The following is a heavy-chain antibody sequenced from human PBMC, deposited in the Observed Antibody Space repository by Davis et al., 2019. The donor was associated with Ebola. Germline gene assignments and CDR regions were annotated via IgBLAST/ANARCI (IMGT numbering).Heavy chain of an antibody. CDR1: GFTFSSYG. CDR3: WHYDFWSGYYNPSGDAFDI. V-gene: IGHV3-30*02. CDR2: IWYDGGDK. D-gene: IGHD3-3*01. Sequence: GESLKISCAASGFTFSSYGMHWVRQAPGKGLEWVAVIWYDGGDKFYADSVKGRFTISRDNSKNTLYLQMNSLRAEDTAVYYCWHYDFWSGYYNPSGDAFDIWGQGTMVTVSS. J-gene: IGHJ3*02.